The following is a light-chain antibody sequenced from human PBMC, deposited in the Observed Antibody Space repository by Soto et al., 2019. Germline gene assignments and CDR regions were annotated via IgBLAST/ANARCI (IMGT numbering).Light chain of an antibody. V-gene: IGKV3-11*01. J-gene: IGKJ5*01. CDR1: QTISTY. CDR2: DAS. CDR3: LQRSDWPIT. Sequence: IVLPQSPPTLSLSPVSSSVLSCRVSQTISTYLAWYQQKPGQAPRLLIYDASTRATGIPARFSGSGSGTDFTLTISYLEPEDFAVYYCLQRSDWPITFGQGTRLEIK.